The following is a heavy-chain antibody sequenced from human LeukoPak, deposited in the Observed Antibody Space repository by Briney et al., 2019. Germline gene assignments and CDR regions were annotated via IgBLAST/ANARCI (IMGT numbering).Heavy chain of an antibody. V-gene: IGHV4-59*08. D-gene: IGHD3-16*01. J-gene: IGHJ4*02. CDR1: GGSISSYY. Sequence: PSETLSLTCTVSGGSISSYYWSWIRQPPGKGLEWIGYIYYSGSTNYNPSLKGRVTISVDTSKNQFSLKLSSVTAADTAVYYCARHIMITFGGVRNHYYFDYWGQGTLVTVSS. CDR2: IYYSGST. CDR3: ARHIMITFGGVRNHYYFDY.